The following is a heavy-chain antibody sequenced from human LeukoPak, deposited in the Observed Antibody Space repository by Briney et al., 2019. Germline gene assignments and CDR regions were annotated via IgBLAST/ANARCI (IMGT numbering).Heavy chain of an antibody. CDR1: GYTLTELS. Sequence: ASVKVSCKVSGYTLTELSMHWVRQAPGQGLEWMGWISAYNGNTNYAQKLQGRVTMTTDTSTGTAYMELRSLRSDDTAVYYCARARTYYYDSSGYPWGQGTLVTVSS. J-gene: IGHJ5*02. CDR3: ARARTYYYDSSGYP. D-gene: IGHD3-22*01. CDR2: ISAYNGNT. V-gene: IGHV1-18*01.